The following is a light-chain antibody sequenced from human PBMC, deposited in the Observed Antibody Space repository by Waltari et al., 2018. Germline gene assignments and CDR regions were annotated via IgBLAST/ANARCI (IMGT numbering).Light chain of an antibody. CDR3: QQSDSVPLT. V-gene: IGKV1-5*03. Sequence: DIQMTQSPSTLSASVGDRVTITCRASQSISTSLAWYQQKPGKAPRLLMHKASSLESGVPSRFSGSGSRTEFTLTISTLQPEDFATYYCQQSDSVPLTFGGGTKVEIK. CDR2: KAS. J-gene: IGKJ4*01. CDR1: QSISTS.